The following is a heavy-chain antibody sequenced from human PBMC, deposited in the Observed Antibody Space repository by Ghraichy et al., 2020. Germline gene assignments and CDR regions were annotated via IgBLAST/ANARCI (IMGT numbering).Heavy chain of an antibody. CDR3: ARDRVPSIVARPGHVDV. CDR1: GFRFTDYY. V-gene: IGHV3-11*01. D-gene: IGHD6-6*01. Sequence: GGSLRLSCAASGFRFTDYYMNWLRQAPGKGPEWVSYISPSGSTIYYADSVKGRFTISRDNAKNSLYLQMDSLRADDTALYYCARDRVPSIVARPGHVDVWGKGTTVTVSS. J-gene: IGHJ6*04. CDR2: ISPSGSTI.